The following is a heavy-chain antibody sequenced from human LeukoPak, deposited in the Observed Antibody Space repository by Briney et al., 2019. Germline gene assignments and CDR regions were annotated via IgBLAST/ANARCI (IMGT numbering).Heavy chain of an antibody. Sequence: GGSLRLSCVASGFSFSSYWMHWVRQAPGKGLVWVSRINTDGSNTIYADSVKGRFTISRDSAKNTLYLQMNSLRAEDTAVYYCAKWKYSNSGIDDYWGQGTLVTVSS. CDR2: INTDGSNT. J-gene: IGHJ4*02. CDR3: AKWKYSNSGIDDY. CDR1: GFSFSSYW. V-gene: IGHV3-74*01. D-gene: IGHD6-6*01.